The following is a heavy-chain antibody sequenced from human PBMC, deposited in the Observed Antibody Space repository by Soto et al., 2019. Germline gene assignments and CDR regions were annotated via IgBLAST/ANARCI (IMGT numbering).Heavy chain of an antibody. CDR3: TRGSDSGYYYVFGFDY. D-gene: IGHD3-22*01. CDR1: GFTFGDYA. V-gene: IGHV3-49*03. J-gene: IGHJ4*02. Sequence: GGSLRLSCTASGFTFGDYAMSWFRQAPGKGLEWVGFIRSKAYGGTTEYAASVKGRFTISRDDSKSIAYLQMNSLKTEDTAVYYCTRGSDSGYYYVFGFDYWGQGTLVTVSS. CDR2: IRSKAYGGTT.